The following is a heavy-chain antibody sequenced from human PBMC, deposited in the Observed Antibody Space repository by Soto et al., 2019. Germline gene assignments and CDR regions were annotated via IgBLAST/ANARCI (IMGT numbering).Heavy chain of an antibody. D-gene: IGHD6-13*01. CDR1: GFTFSYYE. J-gene: IGHJ5*02. CDR2: ISHTDRLT. V-gene: IGHV3-48*03. CDR3: ARDTGRASADL. Sequence: EVQLAESGGDLVQPGGSLRLSCVGSGFTFSYYEMNWVRQAPGKGLERVAFISHTDRLTNYPDSVKGRFTISRDNAKNSLYLEMTNLRVEDTAVYYCARDTGRASADLWGQGTLVSVSS.